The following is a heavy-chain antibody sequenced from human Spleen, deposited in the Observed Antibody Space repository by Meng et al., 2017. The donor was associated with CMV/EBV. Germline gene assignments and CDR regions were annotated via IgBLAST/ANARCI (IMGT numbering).Heavy chain of an antibody. D-gene: IGHD1-26*01. J-gene: IGHJ4*02. V-gene: IGHV1-69*05. CDR1: GGTFSSYT. CDR2: IIPIYGTV. Sequence: SVKVSCKASGGTFSSYTVSWVRQAPRQGLEWMAGIIPIYGTVNYAQKFQGRFTISTDGPPSTVYMELTSLRPDDTAVYYCASGNYLASFDYWGQGTLVTVSS. CDR3: ASGNYLASFDY.